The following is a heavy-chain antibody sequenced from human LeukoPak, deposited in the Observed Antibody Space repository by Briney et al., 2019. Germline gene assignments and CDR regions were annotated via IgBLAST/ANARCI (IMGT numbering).Heavy chain of an antibody. D-gene: IGHD3-10*01. CDR3: ARLGDTMVL. CDR2: MYYTGST. J-gene: IGHJ4*02. CDR1: GGSISRSTYC. V-gene: IGHV4-39*02. Sequence: PSETLYLTCIVSGGSISRSTYCWAWIRQPPGKELEWIGSMYYTGSTYYNPSIKSRVTICVDTYKNHFSLKLSSVTDEDTAVYYCARLGDTMVLWGQGTLVTVSS.